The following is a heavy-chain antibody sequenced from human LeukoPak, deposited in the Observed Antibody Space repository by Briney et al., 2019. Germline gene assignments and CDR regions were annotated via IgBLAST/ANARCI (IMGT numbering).Heavy chain of an antibody. Sequence: ASVKVSCKTSGFTFIIYGINWVRQDPGQGPEWMGWISVHDGKTKYAQKFHDRVSLTTDTSTRTAYMELRRLRSDDTAVYYCARVDCSGDECYSEDHWGQGTLVTVSS. V-gene: IGHV1-18*01. D-gene: IGHD2-15*01. CDR2: ISVHDGKT. CDR3: ARVDCSGDECYSEDH. J-gene: IGHJ4*02. CDR1: GFTFIIYG.